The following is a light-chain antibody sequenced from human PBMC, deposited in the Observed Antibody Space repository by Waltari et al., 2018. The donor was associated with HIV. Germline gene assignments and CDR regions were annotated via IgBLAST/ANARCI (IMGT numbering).Light chain of an antibody. CDR1: SSNIGAPSD. J-gene: IGLJ1*01. CDR3: CAYAGSYGYV. V-gene: IGLV1-40*01. CDR2: VHR. Sequence: QSVLTQPPSVSGAPGQRVTIPCTGSSSNIGAPSDVHWYQQFPGTAPKLLISVHRNRPSGVPDRVSGSRSGTASSLAISGLHAEDEADYYCCAYAGSYGYVFGTGTKVTVL.